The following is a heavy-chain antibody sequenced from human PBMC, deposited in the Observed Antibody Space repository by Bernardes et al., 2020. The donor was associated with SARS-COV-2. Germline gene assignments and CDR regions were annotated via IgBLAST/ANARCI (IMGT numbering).Heavy chain of an antibody. CDR3: ARGPFPH. J-gene: IGHJ3*01. Sequence: SETLSLTCTVSGGSVSSGSYYWSWIRQPPGKGLEWIGYIYYSGSTNYNPSLKSRVTISVDTSKNQFSLKLSSVTAADTAVYYCARGPFPHWGQGTMVTVSS. V-gene: IGHV4-61*01. CDR1: GGSVSSGSYY. CDR2: IYYSGST.